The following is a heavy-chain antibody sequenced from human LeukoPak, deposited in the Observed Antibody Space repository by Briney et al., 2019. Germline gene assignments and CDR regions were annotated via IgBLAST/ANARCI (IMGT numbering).Heavy chain of an antibody. J-gene: IGHJ4*02. CDR1: GFTSSSYA. Sequence: GRSLRLSCAASGFTSSSYAMHWVRQAPGKGLEWVAVISYDGSNKYYADSVKGRFTISRDNSKNTLYLQMNSLRAEDTAVYYCARDLGYWGQGTLVTVSS. CDR2: ISYDGSNK. D-gene: IGHD7-27*01. V-gene: IGHV3-30*01. CDR3: ARDLGY.